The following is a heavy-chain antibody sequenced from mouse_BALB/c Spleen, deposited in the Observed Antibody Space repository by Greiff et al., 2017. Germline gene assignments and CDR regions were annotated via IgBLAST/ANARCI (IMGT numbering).Heavy chain of an antibody. CDR2: ILPGSGST. V-gene: IGHV1-9*01. CDR3: ARRGDYYGSSYFDY. J-gene: IGHJ2*01. Sequence: VQLKQSGAELMKPGASVKISCKATGYTFSSYWIEWVKQRPGHGLEWIGEILPGSGSTNYNEKFKGKATFTADTSSNTAYMQLSSLTSEDSAVYYCARRGDYYGSSYFDYWGQGTTLTVSS. CDR1: GYTFSSYW. D-gene: IGHD1-1*01.